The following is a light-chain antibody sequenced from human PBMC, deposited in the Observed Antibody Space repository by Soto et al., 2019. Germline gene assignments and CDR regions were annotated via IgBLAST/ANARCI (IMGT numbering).Light chain of an antibody. Sequence: DIQMTQSPSSLSASVGDRVTVSCRASQRITRDLNWYQQKPGKAPRLLIYGASRLQSGVPSRFSASGSGTDFTLTISSLEPEDFATYYCQQSYSTLGTLTFGQGTKVEIK. V-gene: IGKV1-39*01. CDR3: QQSYSTLGTLT. CDR1: QRITRD. CDR2: GAS. J-gene: IGKJ1*01.